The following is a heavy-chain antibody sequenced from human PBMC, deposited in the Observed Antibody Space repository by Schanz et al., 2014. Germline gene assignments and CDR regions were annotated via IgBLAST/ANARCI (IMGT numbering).Heavy chain of an antibody. J-gene: IGHJ2*01. CDR3: VRVPSRDVSFDL. V-gene: IGHV1-46*01. Sequence: QVQLLQSGAEVKKPGASMKVSCKASGYTFTTYYMLWVRQAPGQGLEWMGIINPSGGRTRYGQKFQGRITVTTDTSTSTVFLELSSLRSDDTAHYYCVRVPSRDVSFDLWGRGTLVTVSS. CDR1: GYTFTTYY. CDR2: INPSGGRT. D-gene: IGHD3-16*01.